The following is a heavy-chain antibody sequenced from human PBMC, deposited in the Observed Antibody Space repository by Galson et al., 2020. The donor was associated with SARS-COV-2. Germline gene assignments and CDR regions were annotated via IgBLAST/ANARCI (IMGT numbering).Heavy chain of an antibody. Sequence: GGSLRLSCAASGFTFSSYSMNWVRQAPGKGLEWVSSFSSSSSYIYYADSVKGRFTISRDNAKNSLYLQMNSLRAEDTAVYYCARAPHGEYYDFWSGYHNGGYYFDYWGQGTLVTVSS. D-gene: IGHD3-3*01. J-gene: IGHJ4*02. CDR3: ARAPHGEYYDFWSGYHNGGYYFDY. CDR2: FSSSSSYI. V-gene: IGHV3-21*01. CDR1: GFTFSSYS.